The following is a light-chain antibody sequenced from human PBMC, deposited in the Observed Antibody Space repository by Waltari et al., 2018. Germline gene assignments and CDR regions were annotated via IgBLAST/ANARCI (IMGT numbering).Light chain of an antibody. CDR2: GAS. J-gene: IGKJ1*01. CDR3: QQTYNTPRT. CDR1: QSISSY. Sequence: DIQMTQSPSSLSASVGDRVTITCRASQSISSYLNWYQQKPRKAPNLLIYGASSLQSGVPSRFSGSGSGTEFTLTISSLQPEDFATYYCQQTYNTPRTFGQGTKVETK. V-gene: IGKV1-39*01.